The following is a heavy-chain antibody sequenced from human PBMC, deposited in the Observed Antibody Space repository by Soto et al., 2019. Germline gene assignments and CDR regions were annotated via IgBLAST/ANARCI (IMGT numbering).Heavy chain of an antibody. J-gene: IGHJ4*02. CDR3: ASARGDAWWDPSARGTSCSYIDY. Sequence: QVQLVESGGGLVKPGGSLRLSCAASGFTFSDYYMSWIRQAPGKGLEWVSYISSSRSYTNYADSVKGRFTISRDNAKNSLYLQMNSLSAEATAVYYCASARGDAWWDPSARGTSCSYIDYWGQGTLVTVSS. CDR2: ISSSRSYT. D-gene: IGHD2-2*01. CDR1: GFTFSDYY. V-gene: IGHV3-11*06.